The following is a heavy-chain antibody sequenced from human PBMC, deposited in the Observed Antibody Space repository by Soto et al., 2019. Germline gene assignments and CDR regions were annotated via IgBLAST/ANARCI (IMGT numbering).Heavy chain of an antibody. J-gene: IGHJ6*02. V-gene: IGHV3-30*18. Sequence: GGSLRLSCAASGFTFSTYGMHWVRQAPGRGLEWVALISDDGSKEYYIDSVKGRFIISRDNSKNTLYLQMNRLRSEDTAVYYCAKDNMVVGAADQYNNMDAWGHGTTVTVSS. CDR3: AKDNMVVGAADQYNNMDA. D-gene: IGHD2-2*01. CDR1: GFTFSTYG. CDR2: ISDDGSKE.